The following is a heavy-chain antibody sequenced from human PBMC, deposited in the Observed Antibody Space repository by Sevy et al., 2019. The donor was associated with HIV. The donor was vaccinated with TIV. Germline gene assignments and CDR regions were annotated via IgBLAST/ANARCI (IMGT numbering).Heavy chain of an antibody. J-gene: IGHJ4*02. D-gene: IGHD6-6*01. CDR1: GFTFSSYW. CDR3: ARARIAARSYSFDY. V-gene: IGHV3-7*01. CDR2: IKQDGSEK. Sequence: GGSLRLSCAASGFTFSSYWMSWVRQAPGKGLEWVANIKQDGSEKYYVDSVKGRFTISRDNAKNSLYLQMNSLRAEDTAVYYCARARIAARSYSFDYWGQGTLVTVSS.